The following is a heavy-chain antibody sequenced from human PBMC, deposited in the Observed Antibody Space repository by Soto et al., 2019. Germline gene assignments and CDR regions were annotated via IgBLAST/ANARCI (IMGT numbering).Heavy chain of an antibody. Sequence: QVHLVESGGGVVQPGRSLTLSCTASGFAFSNYVIHWVRQAPGRGLEWVAVIWSDGTKKFYAGSVRGRFTISRDNSKNTIYLKMNSLRAEDTAVYYCARDWWEEPAGKETVSQFDYWGQGTLVTVSS. D-gene: IGHD6-13*01. CDR1: GFAFSNYV. V-gene: IGHV3-33*01. CDR3: ARDWWEEPAGKETVSQFDY. CDR2: IWSDGTKK. J-gene: IGHJ4*02.